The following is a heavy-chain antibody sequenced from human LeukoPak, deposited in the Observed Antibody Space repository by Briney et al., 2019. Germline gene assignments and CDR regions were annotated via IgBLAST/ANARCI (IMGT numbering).Heavy chain of an antibody. CDR1: GGSFIGYD. Sequence: SETLTFTGAVYGGSFIGYDWTWIRQPPGKGLEWIGEINHSGGTNYNPSLKSRVTISVDTSKNQFSLKLSSVTAADTAVYYCASLARGGNWFDPWGQGPLVTFSS. D-gene: IGHD6-6*01. CDR3: ASLARGGNWFDP. J-gene: IGHJ5*02. CDR2: INHSGGT. V-gene: IGHV4-34*01.